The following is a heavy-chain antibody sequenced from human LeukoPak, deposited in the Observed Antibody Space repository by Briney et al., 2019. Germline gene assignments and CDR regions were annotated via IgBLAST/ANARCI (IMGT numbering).Heavy chain of an antibody. D-gene: IGHD3-22*01. CDR1: GFTFDDYP. J-gene: IGHJ4*02. CDR3: ARAVFGSSGYDSNFDY. CDR2: ISRDSGSI. V-gene: IGHV3-9*01. Sequence: PGRSLRLSCAVSGFTFDDYPMHWVRQAPGKGLEWVSGISRDSGSIGYADSVKGRFTISRDNAKNSLYLQMNSLRAEDTAVYYCARAVFGSSGYDSNFDYWGQGTLVTVSS.